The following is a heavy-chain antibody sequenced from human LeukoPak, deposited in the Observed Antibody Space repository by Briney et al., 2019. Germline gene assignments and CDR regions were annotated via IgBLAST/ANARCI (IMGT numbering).Heavy chain of an antibody. CDR1: GFNFNKAW. CDR3: TPVMVEDRGF. V-gene: IGHV3-15*01. Sequence: GGSLRLSCAASGFNFNKAWMNWVRQAPGKGPEWVGRIKSKNDGGTADYGSPVKGRFTISRDDSKNTLYLQMNSLISDDTAIYYCTPVMVEDRGFWGQGTLVTVSS. J-gene: IGHJ4*02. D-gene: IGHD2-15*01. CDR2: IKSKNDGGTA.